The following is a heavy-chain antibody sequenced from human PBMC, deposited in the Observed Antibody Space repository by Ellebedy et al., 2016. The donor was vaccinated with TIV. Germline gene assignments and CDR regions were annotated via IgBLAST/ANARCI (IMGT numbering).Heavy chain of an antibody. D-gene: IGHD2/OR15-2a*01. J-gene: IGHJ4*02. V-gene: IGHV3-48*04. Sequence: GESLKISXAASGFTFSSYSMNWVRQAPGKGLEWVSYISSSSSTIYYADSVKGRFTISRDNAKNSLYLQMNSLRAEDTAVYYCASFSLYWGQGTLVTVSS. CDR1: GFTFSSYS. CDR2: ISSSSSTI. CDR3: ASFSLY.